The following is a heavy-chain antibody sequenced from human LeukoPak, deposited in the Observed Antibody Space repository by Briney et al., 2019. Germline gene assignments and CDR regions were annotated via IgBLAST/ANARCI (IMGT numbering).Heavy chain of an antibody. J-gene: IGHJ4*02. V-gene: IGHV1-69*01. CDR2: IIPIFGTA. CDR1: GRTFSSYA. D-gene: IGHD6-13*01. Sequence: SVKVSCKASGRTFSSYAISWVRQAPGQGLEWIGGIIPIFGTANYAQKFQGRVTITADESTSTAYMELSSLRSEDTAVYYCARDKAAVYFDYWGQGTLVTVSS. CDR3: ARDKAAVYFDY.